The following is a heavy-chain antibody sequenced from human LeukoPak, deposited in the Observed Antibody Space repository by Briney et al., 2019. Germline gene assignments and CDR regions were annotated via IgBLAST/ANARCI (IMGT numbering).Heavy chain of an antibody. J-gene: IGHJ6*02. D-gene: IGHD1-26*01. CDR2: ISYDGSNK. Sequence: GGSLRLSCAASGFTFSSYGMHWVRQAPGKGLEWVAVISYDGSNKYYADSVKGRFTISRDNSKNTLYLQMNSLRAEDTAVYYCARDDHSGRYYYYGMDVWGQGTTVAVSS. CDR3: ARDDHSGRYYYYGMDV. CDR1: GFTFSSYG. V-gene: IGHV3-30*19.